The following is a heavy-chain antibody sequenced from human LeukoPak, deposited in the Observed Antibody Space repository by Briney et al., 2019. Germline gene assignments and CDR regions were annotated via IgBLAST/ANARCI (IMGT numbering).Heavy chain of an antibody. Sequence: ASVKVSCKASGGTFSSYAISWVRQAPGQGLEWMGGIIPIFGTANYAQKFQGRVTITTDESTSTAYMELSSLRSEDTAVYYYAAMATTLLGLFDYWGQGTLVTVSS. CDR1: GGTFSSYA. CDR3: AAMATTLLGLFDY. V-gene: IGHV1-69*05. D-gene: IGHD5-24*01. CDR2: IIPIFGTA. J-gene: IGHJ4*02.